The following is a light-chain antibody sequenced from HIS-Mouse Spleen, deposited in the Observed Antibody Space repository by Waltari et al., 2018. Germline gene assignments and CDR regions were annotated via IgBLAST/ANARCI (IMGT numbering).Light chain of an antibody. Sequence: SALTQPASVSGSPGQSIPISCTGTSREVGSYNLVSWYHQHPGKAPKPMIYEGSKRPSGVSNRFSGSKSGNTASLTISGLQAEDEADYYCCSYAGSSTWVFGGGTKLTVL. V-gene: IGLV2-23*01. CDR1: SREVGSYNL. CDR3: CSYAGSSTWV. CDR2: EGS. J-gene: IGLJ3*02.